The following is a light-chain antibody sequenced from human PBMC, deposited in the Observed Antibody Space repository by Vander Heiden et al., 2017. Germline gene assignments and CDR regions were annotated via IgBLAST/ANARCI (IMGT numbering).Light chain of an antibody. CDR2: GNS. J-gene: IGLJ3*02. CDR3: QSYDSSLSGSRV. CDR1: SSNIGAGYD. Sequence: QSVLTQPPSVSGAPGQRVTISCTGSSSNIGAGYDVHWYQQIPGTAPKLLIYGNSNRPSGVPDRFSGSKSGTSASLAITGLQAEDEADYYCQSYDSSLSGSRVFGGGTKLTGL. V-gene: IGLV1-40*01.